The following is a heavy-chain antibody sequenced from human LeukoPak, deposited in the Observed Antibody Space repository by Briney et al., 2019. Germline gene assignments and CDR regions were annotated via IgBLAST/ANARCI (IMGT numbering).Heavy chain of an antibody. CDR3: AKGRYYYDNSDAFEI. V-gene: IGHV3-72*01. CDR2: SRNKASSYTT. Sequence: PGGSLRLSCAASGFKFSDHYIDWVRQAPGKGLEWVGRSRNKASSYTTEYAASVEGRFTISRDVSESSLYLQMSSLRTEDTAVYYCAKGRYYYDNSDAFEIWGQGTMVTVSS. J-gene: IGHJ3*02. D-gene: IGHD3-22*01. CDR1: GFKFSDHY.